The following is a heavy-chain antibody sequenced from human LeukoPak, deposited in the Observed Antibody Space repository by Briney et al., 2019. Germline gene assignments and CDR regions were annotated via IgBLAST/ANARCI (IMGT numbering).Heavy chain of an antibody. Sequence: PGGSLRLSCAVPGITLSNYGMSWVRQAPGKGLEWVAELSVSGGGTNYADSVQGRVTISTDNTKKTLYLQKNRLRAEGTGLYFSARRGVVIRVFLVGFHKEAYYLDSWGQGAMVTVCS. CDR2: LSVSGGGT. D-gene: IGHD3-10*01. J-gene: IGHJ4*02. V-gene: IGHV3-23*01. CDR3: ARRGVVIRVFLVGFHKEAYYLDS. CDR1: GITLSNYG.